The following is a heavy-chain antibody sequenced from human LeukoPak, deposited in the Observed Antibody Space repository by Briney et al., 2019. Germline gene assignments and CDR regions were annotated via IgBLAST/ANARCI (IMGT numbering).Heavy chain of an antibody. V-gene: IGHV3-7*01. CDR3: ARCGVGVAAAAANC. Sequence: GGSLRLSCAASGFTLSSYWMSWVRQAPGKGLEWVANIKQDGSAIYYADSVKGRFTISRDNAKNSLYLQMNSLRAEDTAVYYCARCGVGVAAAAANCWGQGTLLTVSS. J-gene: IGHJ4*02. D-gene: IGHD6-13*01. CDR2: IKQDGSAI. CDR1: GFTLSSYW.